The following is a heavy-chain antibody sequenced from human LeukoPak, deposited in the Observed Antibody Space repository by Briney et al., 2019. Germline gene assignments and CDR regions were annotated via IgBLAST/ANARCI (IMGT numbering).Heavy chain of an antibody. D-gene: IGHD6-13*01. Sequence: SETLSLTCTVSGGSISIYYWSWIRQPPGKGLEWIGYIYYSGSTNYNPSLKSRVTISVDTSKNQFSLKLSSVTAADTAVYYCARRVGYSSSWFWFDPWGQGTLVTVSS. CDR3: ARRVGYSSSWFWFDP. CDR2: IYYSGST. V-gene: IGHV4-59*08. CDR1: GGSISIYY. J-gene: IGHJ5*02.